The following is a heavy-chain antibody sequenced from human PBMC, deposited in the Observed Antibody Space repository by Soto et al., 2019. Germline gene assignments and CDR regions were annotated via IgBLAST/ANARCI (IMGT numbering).Heavy chain of an antibody. J-gene: IGHJ6*03. Sequence: PGGSLRLSCAASGFTFSSYSMNWVRQAPGKGLEWVSSISSSSSYIYYADSVKGRFTISRDNAKNSLYLQMNSLRAEDTAVYYCARSLTVYHPWDYYMDVWGKGTPVTVSS. CDR3: ARSLTVYHPWDYYMDV. CDR2: ISSSSSYI. D-gene: IGHD3-9*01. CDR1: GFTFSSYS. V-gene: IGHV3-21*01.